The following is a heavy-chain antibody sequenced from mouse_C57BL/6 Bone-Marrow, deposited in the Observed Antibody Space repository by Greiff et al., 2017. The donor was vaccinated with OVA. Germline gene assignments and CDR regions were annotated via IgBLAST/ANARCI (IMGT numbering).Heavy chain of an antibody. CDR1: GYTFTSYW. CDR2: IYPSDSET. CDR3: ASPYYGSRGGYFDV. J-gene: IGHJ1*03. Sequence: QVQLQQPGAELVRPGSSVKLSCKASGYTFTSYWMDWVKQRPGQGLEWIGNIYPSDSETPYNQKFKDKAKLTVDKSSSTAYMQLSSLTSEDSAVDYCASPYYGSRGGYFDVWGTGTTVTVSS. D-gene: IGHD1-1*01. V-gene: IGHV1-61*01.